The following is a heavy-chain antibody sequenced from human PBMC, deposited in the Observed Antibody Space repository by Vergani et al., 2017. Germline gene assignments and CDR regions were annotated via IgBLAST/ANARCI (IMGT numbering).Heavy chain of an antibody. Sequence: EVQLVESGGGLVQPGGSLKLSCAASGFTFSGSAMHWVRQASGKGLEWVGRIRSKANSYATAYAASVKGRFIISRDDSKNTAYLQMNSLKTEDTAVYYCTRLPPSTIFGFFDYWGQGTLVTVSS. CDR1: GFTFSGSA. V-gene: IGHV3-73*01. CDR3: TRLPPSTIFGFFDY. CDR2: IRSKANSYAT. D-gene: IGHD3-3*01. J-gene: IGHJ4*02.